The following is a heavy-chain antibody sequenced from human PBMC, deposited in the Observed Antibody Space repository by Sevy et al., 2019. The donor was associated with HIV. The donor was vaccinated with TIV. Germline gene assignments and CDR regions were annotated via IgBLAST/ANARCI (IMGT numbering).Heavy chain of an antibody. CDR1: GFTFSSYW. CDR3: ARKKYYYDSSTNGWFDP. J-gene: IGHJ5*02. Sequence: GGSLISCGASGFTFSSYWMSWVRQAPGKGLEWVANINQDGSEKDYVDSVKGRFTISRDNVKNSLFLQMNSLRAEDTAVYYCARKKYYYDSSTNGWFDPWGQGTLVTVSS. CDR2: INQDGSEK. D-gene: IGHD3-22*01. V-gene: IGHV3-7*01.